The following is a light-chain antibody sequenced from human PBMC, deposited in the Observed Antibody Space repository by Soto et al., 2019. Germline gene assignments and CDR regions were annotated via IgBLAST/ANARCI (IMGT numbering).Light chain of an antibody. V-gene: IGKV1-33*01. CDR1: QDISNY. CDR2: DAS. J-gene: IGKJ4*01. CDR3: QQYDNLLL. Sequence: DIQMPPSPSSLSASVGDRVTITCQASQDISNYLNWYQQKPGKAPKLLLNDASNLETGVPSRFSESGSGTDFTFTISRLQAEDITTYYCQQYDNLLLIGGGTKVEIK.